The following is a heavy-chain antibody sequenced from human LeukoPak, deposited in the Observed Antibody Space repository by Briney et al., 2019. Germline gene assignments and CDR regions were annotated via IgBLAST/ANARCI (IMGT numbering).Heavy chain of an antibody. CDR3: ARDKVGDGYNKFDY. CDR2: IIPNSGAT. J-gene: IGHJ4*02. Sequence: PGASVKVSCKASGYTFTGYYIHWVRQAPGQGLEWMGWIIPNSGATNYAQKFQGRVTMTRDRSISTAYMELSRLRSDDTAVYYCARDKVGDGYNKFDYWGQGTLVTVSS. D-gene: IGHD5-24*01. V-gene: IGHV1-2*02. CDR1: GYTFTGYY.